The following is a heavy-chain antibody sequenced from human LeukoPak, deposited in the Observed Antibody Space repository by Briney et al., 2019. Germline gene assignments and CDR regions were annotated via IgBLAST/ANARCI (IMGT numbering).Heavy chain of an antibody. CDR1: GFTFSSYS. D-gene: IGHD5-12*01. J-gene: IGHJ4*02. V-gene: IGHV3-30*03. Sequence: QTGGSLRLSCAASGFTFSSYSMNWVRQAPGKGLEWVAVISYDGSNKYYADSVKGRFTISRDNSKNTLYLQMNSLRAEDTAVYYCARGIPHGGYEEVDYFDYWGQGTLVTVSS. CDR2: ISYDGSNK. CDR3: ARGIPHGGYEEVDYFDY.